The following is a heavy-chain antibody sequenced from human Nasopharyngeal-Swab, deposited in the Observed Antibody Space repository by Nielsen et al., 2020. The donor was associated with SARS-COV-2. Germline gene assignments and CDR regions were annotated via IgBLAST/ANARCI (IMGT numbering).Heavy chain of an antibody. Sequence: RQAPGKGLEWIGYIYHSGSTYYNPSIKSRVTISVDRCKNKFSLRLSSVTAADTAVYYCASVRDYYYGMDVWGQGTTVTVSS. V-gene: IGHV4-30-2*01. CDR2: IYHSGST. D-gene: IGHD4-17*01. CDR3: ASVRDYYYGMDV. J-gene: IGHJ6*02.